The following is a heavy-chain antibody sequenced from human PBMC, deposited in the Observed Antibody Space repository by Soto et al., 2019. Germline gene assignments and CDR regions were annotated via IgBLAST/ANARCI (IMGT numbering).Heavy chain of an antibody. CDR1: GGSISSSRCH. V-gene: IGHV4-39*02. J-gene: IGHJ4*02. CDR2: IKYSGTT. CDR3: ARDKITGLFDY. Sequence: SETLSLTCTVSGGSISSSRCHWAWIRQPPGKGLEWIASIKYSGTTFYTPPLKRRVTLSVDTSKNQFSLKLTSFADSDTAVYCCARDKITGLFDYWGQGTLVTVSS. D-gene: IGHD2-8*02.